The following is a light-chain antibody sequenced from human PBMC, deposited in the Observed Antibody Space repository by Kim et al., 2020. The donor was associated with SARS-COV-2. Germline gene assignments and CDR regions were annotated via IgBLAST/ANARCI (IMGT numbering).Light chain of an antibody. CDR2: YAS. CDR3: HQSSSLPIT. Sequence: VTPKENVTITWQASQSIGSSLHWYQQKPDQSPKLLIKYASQSISGGPSRFSGSGSGTDFTLTMNSLEAEDAAAYYCHQSSSLPITFGQGTRLEIK. CDR1: QSIGSS. V-gene: IGKV6D-21*02. J-gene: IGKJ5*01.